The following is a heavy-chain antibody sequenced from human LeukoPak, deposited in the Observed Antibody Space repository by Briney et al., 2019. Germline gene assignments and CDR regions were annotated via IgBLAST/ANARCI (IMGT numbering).Heavy chain of an antibody. CDR1: GFTFSNAW. D-gene: IGHD5-24*01. J-gene: IGHJ4*02. Sequence: GGSLRLSCAASGFTFSNAWMNWVRQAPGKGLEWVGHIRSKTDGGTIDYGAPVRGRFTISRDNSKNTLYLQMNSLRAEDTAVYYCAKDLRWLGRASYFDYWGQGTLVTVSS. CDR2: IRSKTDGGTI. CDR3: AKDLRWLGRASYFDY. V-gene: IGHV3-15*07.